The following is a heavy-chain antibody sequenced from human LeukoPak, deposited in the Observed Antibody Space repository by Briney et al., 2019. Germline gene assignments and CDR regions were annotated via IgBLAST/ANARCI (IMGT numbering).Heavy chain of an antibody. Sequence: SETLSLTCAVYGGSFSGYYWSWIRQPPGKGLEWIGEINHSGSTNYNPSLKSRVTISVDTSKNQFFLLLTSVTAADTAVYYCARVAGYLPTRWFDPWGQGTHVTVSS. CDR3: ARVAGYLPTRWFDP. CDR2: INHSGST. V-gene: IGHV4-34*01. D-gene: IGHD6-25*01. CDR1: GGSFSGYY. J-gene: IGHJ5*02.